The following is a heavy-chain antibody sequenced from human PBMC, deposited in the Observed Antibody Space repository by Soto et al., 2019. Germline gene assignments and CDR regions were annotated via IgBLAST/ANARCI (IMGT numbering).Heavy chain of an antibody. V-gene: IGHV4-38-2*01. J-gene: IGHJ4*02. CDR1: GYSISSGYY. CDR3: ERGLKKWIY. CDR2: IHHSVTS. D-gene: IGHD5-12*01. Sequence: SVTLSRTCAVSGYSISSGYYWCWIRQPPGKGLEWIGDIHHSVTSYYNPSLKSRVTISVDTSKNQFSLKLSSVTAADTAVYYCERGLKKWIYWGQGTLVTVSS.